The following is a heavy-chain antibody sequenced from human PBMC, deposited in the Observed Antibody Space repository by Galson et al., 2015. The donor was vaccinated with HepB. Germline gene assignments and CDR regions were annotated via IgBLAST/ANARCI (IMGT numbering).Heavy chain of an antibody. Sequence: SVKVSCKASGYTFTSYYMHWVRQAPGQGLEWMGIINPSGGSTSYAQKLQGRVTMTRDTSTSTVYMELSSLRSEDTAVYYCARAGPRNAFDIWGQGTMVTVSS. CDR1: GYTFTSYY. V-gene: IGHV1-46*04. CDR3: ARAGPRNAFDI. CDR2: INPSGGST. J-gene: IGHJ3*02.